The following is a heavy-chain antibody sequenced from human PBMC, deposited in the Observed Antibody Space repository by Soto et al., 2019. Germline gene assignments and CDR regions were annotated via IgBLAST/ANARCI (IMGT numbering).Heavy chain of an antibody. V-gene: IGHV3-48*01. CDR2: ISSSSSTI. J-gene: IGHJ4*02. Sequence: EVQLVESGGGLVQPGGSLRLSCAASGFTFSSYSMNWVRQAPGKGLEWVSYISSSSSTIYYADSVKGRFTISRDNAQNSLYLQMNSMRAEDTAVYYCERGESLLWFGELYYFDYWGQGTLVTVSS. D-gene: IGHD3-10*01. CDR3: ERGESLLWFGELYYFDY. CDR1: GFTFSSYS.